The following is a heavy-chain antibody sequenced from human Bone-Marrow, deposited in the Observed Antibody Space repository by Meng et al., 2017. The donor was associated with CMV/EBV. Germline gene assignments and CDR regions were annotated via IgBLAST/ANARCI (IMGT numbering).Heavy chain of an antibody. CDR2: ISAYNGNT. V-gene: IGHV1-18*01. J-gene: IGHJ4*02. Sequence: APVKVSCKASGYTFTSYGISWVRQAPGQGLEWMGWISAYNGNTNYAQKLQGRVTMTTDTSTRTAYMELRSLRSDDTAVYYCARESDHYYDSSDFDYWGQGTLVTVSS. CDR1: GYTFTSYG. CDR3: ARESDHYYDSSDFDY. D-gene: IGHD3-22*01.